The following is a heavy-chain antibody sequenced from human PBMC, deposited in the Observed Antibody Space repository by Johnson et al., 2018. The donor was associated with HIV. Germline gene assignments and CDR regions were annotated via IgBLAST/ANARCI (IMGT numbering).Heavy chain of an antibody. V-gene: IGHV3-30*14. CDR1: GFTFSSYA. CDR2: ISYDGSNK. D-gene: IGHD6-13*01. Sequence: QVQLVESGGGVVQPGRSLRLSCAASGFTFSSYAMHWVRQAPGKGLEWVAVISYDGSNKYYADSVKGRFTISRDNSKNTLYLQMNSLRAEDTAVYYCARAPVSSSWGWHAFDIWGQGTMVTVSS. J-gene: IGHJ3*02. CDR3: ARAPVSSSWGWHAFDI.